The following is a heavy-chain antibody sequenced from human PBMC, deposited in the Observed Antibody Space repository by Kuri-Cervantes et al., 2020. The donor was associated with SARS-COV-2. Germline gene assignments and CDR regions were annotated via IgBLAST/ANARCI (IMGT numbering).Heavy chain of an antibody. CDR1: GFTFSSYS. J-gene: IGHJ4*02. Sequence: GESLKISCAASGFTFSSYSMNWVRQAPGKGLEWVSSISSSSNYIYYADSVKGRFTISRDNAKNSLYLQMNSLRAEDTALYYCARAGYCTGGVCYGIDYWGQGTLVTVSS. CDR2: ISSSSNYI. V-gene: IGHV3-21*04. CDR3: ARAGYCTGGVCYGIDY. D-gene: IGHD2-8*02.